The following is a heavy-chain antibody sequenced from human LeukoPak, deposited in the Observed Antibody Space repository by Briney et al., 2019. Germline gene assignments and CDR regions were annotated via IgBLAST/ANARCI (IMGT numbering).Heavy chain of an antibody. CDR3: ARIYSSSWFLNWFDP. Sequence: ASETLSLTCTVSGYSISSGYFWGWIRQPPGKGLECIGTIYHSGSTYYNPSLKSRVTISVDTSKNHFSLKLNSVTAADTAVYYCARIYSSSWFLNWFDPWGQGTLVTVSS. J-gene: IGHJ5*02. CDR2: IYHSGST. CDR1: GYSISSGYF. D-gene: IGHD6-13*01. V-gene: IGHV4-38-2*02.